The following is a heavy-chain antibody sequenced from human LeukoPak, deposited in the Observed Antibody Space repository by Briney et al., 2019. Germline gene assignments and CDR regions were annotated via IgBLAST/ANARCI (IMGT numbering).Heavy chain of an antibody. Sequence: GGCLRLSCAASGFPFSGYWMDWVRQAPGKGMEWVANIKEDGSEQHYADSVRGRFTISRDNAKNSLYLEMNGLRAEDTAVYYCSRSLDYWGQGALVTVSS. CDR1: GFPFSGYW. V-gene: IGHV3-7*01. J-gene: IGHJ4*02. CDR3: SRSLDY. CDR2: IKEDGSEQ.